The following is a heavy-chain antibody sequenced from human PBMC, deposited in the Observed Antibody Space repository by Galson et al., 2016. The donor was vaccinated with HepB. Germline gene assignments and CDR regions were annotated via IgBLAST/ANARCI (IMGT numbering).Heavy chain of an antibody. CDR2: VYYSGTT. V-gene: IGHV4-39*01. CDR3: ANVYNSGSFYISYVDF. CDR1: GDSITINPYY. Sequence: SETLSLTCTVSGDSITINPYYWGWIRQPPGKGLEWIGIVYYSGTTYYNPFLKSRVAMSVDTSKNQFSLKLTSVTAAVWAVYYCANVYNSGSFYISYVDFWGRGALVTVSS. D-gene: IGHD3-10*01. J-gene: IGHJ2*01.